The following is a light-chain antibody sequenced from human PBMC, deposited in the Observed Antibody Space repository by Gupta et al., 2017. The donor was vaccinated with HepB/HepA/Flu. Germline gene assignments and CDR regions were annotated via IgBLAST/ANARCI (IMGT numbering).Light chain of an antibody. CDR1: QSVTSN. Sequence: EILMTQSLATLSVSPGERVSLSCWASQSVTSNLAWYQQKPGQAPRLLIYGASTRATGIPARFSGSGSGTEFTLTISSLQSEDFAVYYCQQYNNWPPLTFGGGTKVEIK. CDR2: GAS. V-gene: IGKV3-15*01. J-gene: IGKJ4*01. CDR3: QQYNNWPPLT.